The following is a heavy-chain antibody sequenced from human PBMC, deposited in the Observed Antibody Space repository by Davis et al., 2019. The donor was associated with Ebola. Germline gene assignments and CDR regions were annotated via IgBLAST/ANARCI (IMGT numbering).Heavy chain of an antibody. CDR1: GYTFSDFF. CDR3: ARDTMGIVII. D-gene: IGHD2/OR15-2a*01. Sequence: ASVKVSCKTSGYTFSDFFIHWVRQAPGQGLECMGWINPKSGGTFYAQRFEGRVTMTRDTSNSTVYMELSSLRSDDTAIYYCARDTMGIVIIWGQGTTVTVSS. CDR2: INPKSGGT. J-gene: IGHJ3*02. V-gene: IGHV1-2*02.